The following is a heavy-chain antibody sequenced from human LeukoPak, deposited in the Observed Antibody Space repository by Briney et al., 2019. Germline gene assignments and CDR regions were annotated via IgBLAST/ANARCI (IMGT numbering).Heavy chain of an antibody. J-gene: IGHJ4*02. D-gene: IGHD3-22*01. CDR2: IYYSGST. CDR3: ARSRAYYYDTSGLYIFDS. Sequence: SETLSLTCTVSGGSISSYYWSWIRQPPGKGLEWIGYIYYSGSTNYNPSLKSRVTISVDTSKNQVSLKLSSVTAADTAVYYCARSRAYYYDTSGLYIFDSWGQGTLVTVSS. V-gene: IGHV4-59*01. CDR1: GGSISSYY.